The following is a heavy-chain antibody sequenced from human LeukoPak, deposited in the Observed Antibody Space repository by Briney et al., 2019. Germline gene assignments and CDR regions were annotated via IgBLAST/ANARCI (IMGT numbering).Heavy chain of an antibody. CDR2: ISAYNGNT. Sequence: ASVKVSCKASGYTFTSYGISWVRQAPGQGLEWMGWISAYNGNTNYAQKFQGRVTITADESTSTAYMELSSLRSEDTAVYYCAILFSGSYYSIDYWGQGTLVTVSS. V-gene: IGHV1-18*01. J-gene: IGHJ4*02. CDR1: GYTFTSYG. CDR3: AILFSGSYYSIDY. D-gene: IGHD1-26*01.